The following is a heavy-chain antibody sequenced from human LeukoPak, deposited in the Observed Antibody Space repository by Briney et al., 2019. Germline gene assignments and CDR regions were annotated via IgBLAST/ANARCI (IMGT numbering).Heavy chain of an antibody. D-gene: IGHD6-19*01. CDR1: GGSFSGYL. Sequence: SETLSLTCAGFGGSFSGYLWSWIRQPPGKGLEWIGEINHSGSTNYNPSLKSRVTISVDTSKNQFSLKLSSVTAADTAVYYCARGYSSGWYLPNWFDPWGQGTLVTVSS. V-gene: IGHV4-34*01. CDR3: ARGYSSGWYLPNWFDP. CDR2: INHSGST. J-gene: IGHJ5*02.